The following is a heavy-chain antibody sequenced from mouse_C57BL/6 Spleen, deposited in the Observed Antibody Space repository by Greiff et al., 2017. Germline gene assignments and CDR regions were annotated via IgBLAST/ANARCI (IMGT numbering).Heavy chain of an antibody. V-gene: IGHV1-55*01. CDR1: GYTFTSYW. Sequence: VQLQQPGAELVQPGASVKMSCKASGYTFTSYWITWVKQRPGQGLEWIGDIDPGSGSTNYNEKFKSKATLSVDTSSSTAYMQLSSLTSEDSAVYYCARLSAPYYSNYDFDDWGQGTTLTVSS. D-gene: IGHD2-5*01. CDR3: ARLSAPYYSNYDFDD. J-gene: IGHJ2*01. CDR2: IDPGSGST.